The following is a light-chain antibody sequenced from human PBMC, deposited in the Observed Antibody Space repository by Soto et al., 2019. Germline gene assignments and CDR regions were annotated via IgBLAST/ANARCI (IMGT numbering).Light chain of an antibody. V-gene: IGLV2-14*03. Sequence: QSALTQPASVSGSLGQSITISCTGTSSDVGGYNYASWYQQHPGKAPKLIIYDVSNRPSGVSSRFSGSKSGNTASLTISGLQAEDEADYYCTSYTSSNKLVFGGGTKLTVL. J-gene: IGLJ2*01. CDR3: TSYTSSNKLV. CDR2: DVS. CDR1: SSDVGGYNY.